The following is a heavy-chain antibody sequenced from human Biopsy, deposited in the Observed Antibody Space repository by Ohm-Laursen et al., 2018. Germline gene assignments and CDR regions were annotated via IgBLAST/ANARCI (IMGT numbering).Heavy chain of an antibody. CDR1: GFTFSNAW. CDR2: ISASGNHI. CDR3: ARDGEAKYCKHGVCPSDF. J-gene: IGHJ4*02. Sequence: SLRLSCAASGFTFSNAWMSWVHQAPGKGLEWVSSISASGNHIYYTDSVKGRFTVSRDNGKNSVYLQMNSLRVEDTAVYYCARDGEAKYCKHGVCPSDFWGQGTLVTVSS. D-gene: IGHD2-8*01. V-gene: IGHV3-21*01.